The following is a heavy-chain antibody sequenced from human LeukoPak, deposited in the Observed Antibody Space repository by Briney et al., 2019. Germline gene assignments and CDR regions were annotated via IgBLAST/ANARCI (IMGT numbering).Heavy chain of an antibody. CDR2: INNIGGT. CDR3: ARTTEAHSWQTRYYSYYMDV. CDR1: GGSISNYC. J-gene: IGHJ6*03. V-gene: IGHV4-59*01. D-gene: IGHD6-13*01. Sequence: PSQTLSLTCTVSGGSISNYCWSWIRQPPGKGLEWFGNINNIGGTNYNPSLKSRVTISVDTSKNQFSLKLSSVTAADTAVYYCARTTEAHSWQTRYYSYYMDVWGKGTTVTVSS.